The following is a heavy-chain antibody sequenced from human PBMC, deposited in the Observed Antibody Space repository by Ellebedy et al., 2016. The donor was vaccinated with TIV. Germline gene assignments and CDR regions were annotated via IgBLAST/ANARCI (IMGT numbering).Heavy chain of an antibody. V-gene: IGHV3-23*01. CDR2: LSGSGGST. J-gene: IGHJ4*02. CDR3: AKEARAYYDTGGYHYYFDY. D-gene: IGHD3-22*01. Sequence: GESLKISCVASGFTFSSYAMSWVRQAPGKGLEWVSSLSGSGGSTYYADSVKGRFTISRDNSKSTLYLQMNSLRAEDTAVYYCAKEARAYYDTGGYHYYFDYWGQGTLVTVSS. CDR1: GFTFSSYA.